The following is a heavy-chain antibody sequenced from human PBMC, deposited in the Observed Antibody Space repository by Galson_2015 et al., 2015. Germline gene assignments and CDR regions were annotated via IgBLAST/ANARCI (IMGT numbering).Heavy chain of an antibody. CDR2: IDPTDSYI. CDR1: GYTFSDYW. CDR3: ARWEVIPARDYYHGMDV. J-gene: IGHJ6*02. V-gene: IGHV5-10-1*01. D-gene: IGHD2-21*01. Sequence: QSGAEVKKPGESLRISCKGSGYTFSDYWISWVRQTPGKGLEWMGRIDPTDSYINYNPSFQGHVNISIDKSTSTASLQWSSLKASDTAIYYCARWEVIPARDYYHGMDVWGQGTMVTVSS.